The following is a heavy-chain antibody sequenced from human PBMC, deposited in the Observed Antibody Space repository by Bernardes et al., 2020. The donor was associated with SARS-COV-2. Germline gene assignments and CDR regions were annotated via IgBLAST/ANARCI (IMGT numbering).Heavy chain of an antibody. CDR1: GFIFRTYA. CDR3: AVGSDIVATIGHYYYGMDV. CDR2: ISNDGDKK. V-gene: IGHV3-30-3*01. Sequence: GGSLRLSCAASGFIFRTYAMHWVRQAPGKGLEWVAIISNDGDKKYYADSVKGRFTISRDNSKNTLYLQINSLRGEDTAVYYCAVGSDIVATIGHYYYGMDVWGRGTTVTVSS. J-gene: IGHJ6*02. D-gene: IGHD5-12*01.